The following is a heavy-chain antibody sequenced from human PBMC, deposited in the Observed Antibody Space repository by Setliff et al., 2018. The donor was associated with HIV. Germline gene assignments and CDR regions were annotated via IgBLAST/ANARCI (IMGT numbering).Heavy chain of an antibody. J-gene: IGHJ4*02. D-gene: IGHD6-6*01. CDR3: ASGYSSSPPRRDY. CDR2: ISDSDNST. Sequence: GGSLRLSCAASGFTFSRYGMNWVRQAPGKGLEWVSTISDSDNSTYYADSVMGRFTISRDKSKNTVFLQMNSLRAEDTAVYYCASGYSSSPPRRDYWGQGTLVTVSS. V-gene: IGHV3-23*01. CDR1: GFTFSRYG.